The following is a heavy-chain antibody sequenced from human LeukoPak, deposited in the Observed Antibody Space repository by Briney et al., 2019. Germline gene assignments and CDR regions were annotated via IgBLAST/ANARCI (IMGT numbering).Heavy chain of an antibody. CDR2: IYHTGST. V-gene: IGHV4-34*01. Sequence: PSETLSLTCAVYGGSFSGYYWSWIRQPPGKGLEWIWSIYHTGSTYYNPSLKSRVTILVDTSKNQFSLKLSSVTAADTAVYYCARVWSDSGTYYDDRGAFDYWGQGTLVSVSS. CDR3: ARVWSDSGTYYDDRGAFDY. D-gene: IGHD1-26*01. CDR1: GGSFSGYY. J-gene: IGHJ4*02.